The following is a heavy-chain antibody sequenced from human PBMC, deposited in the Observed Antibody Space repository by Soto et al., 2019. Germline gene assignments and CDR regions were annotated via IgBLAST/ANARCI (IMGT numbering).Heavy chain of an antibody. J-gene: IGHJ6*02. D-gene: IGHD3-10*01. Sequence: QVQLVQSGAEVKKPGASVKVSCKASGYTFTSYDINWVRQATGQGLEWMGWMNPNSGNTGYAQKFQGRVTMTRNTSISTAYMELSSLRSEDTAVYYCARGLPSLWFGELFYPHRVYGMDVWGQGTTVTVSS. CDR3: ARGLPSLWFGELFYPHRVYGMDV. V-gene: IGHV1-8*01. CDR2: MNPNSGNT. CDR1: GYTFTSYD.